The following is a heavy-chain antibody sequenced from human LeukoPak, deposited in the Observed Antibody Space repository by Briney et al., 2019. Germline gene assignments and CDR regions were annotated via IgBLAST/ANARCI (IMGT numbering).Heavy chain of an antibody. Sequence: PGGSLRLSCAASGFTFSEHYMDWVRQTPEKGLEWVGRSRSKADSYTTEYAASVKGRFSVSRDDSKSSLYLQMSSLKPEDTAVYYCARGWVVDAGSPKGLDSWGQGTLVTVSS. CDR2: SRSKADSYTT. V-gene: IGHV3-72*01. CDR3: ARGWVVDAGSPKGLDS. CDR1: GFTFSEHY. D-gene: IGHD3-10*01. J-gene: IGHJ4*02.